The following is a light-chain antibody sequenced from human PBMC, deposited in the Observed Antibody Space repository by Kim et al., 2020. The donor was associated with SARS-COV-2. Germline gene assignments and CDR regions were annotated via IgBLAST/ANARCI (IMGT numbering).Light chain of an antibody. J-gene: IGLJ3*02. CDR3: QSYDSSLGGSV. CDR2: GNS. Sequence: QSVLTQPPSVSGAPGQRVTISCTGSSSNIGAGYDVHWYQQLPGTAPKLLIYGNSHRPSGVPDRFSGSKSGTSASLAITGLQAEDEADYYCQSYDSSLGGSVFGGGTQLTVL. V-gene: IGLV1-40*01. CDR1: SSNIGAGYD.